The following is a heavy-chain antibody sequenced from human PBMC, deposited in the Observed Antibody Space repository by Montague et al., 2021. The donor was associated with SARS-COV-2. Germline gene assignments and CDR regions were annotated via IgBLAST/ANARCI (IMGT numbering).Heavy chain of an antibody. J-gene: IGHJ4*02. CDR1: GFTFSSYT. CDR3: AREMGIAVAGTDY. V-gene: IGHV3-21*01. D-gene: IGHD6-19*01. CDR2: ITSRSSDT. Sequence: SLRLSFSGSGFTFSSYTMNWVRQAPGKGLEWVSSITSRSSDTFYADSVKGRLTISRDNAKNSLYLQMNSLRAEGTAVYYCAREMGIAVAGTDYWGQGTLLTVSS.